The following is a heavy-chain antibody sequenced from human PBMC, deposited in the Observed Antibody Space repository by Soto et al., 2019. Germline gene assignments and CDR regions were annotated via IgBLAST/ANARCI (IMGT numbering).Heavy chain of an antibody. CDR2: IMPFFGSG. Sequence: QVYLVQSGAEVKKPGSSVKVSCKALRGTFTNYAFSWVRQAPGQGLECMGGIMPFFGSGNYAQEVQGRVHITAHEPTSSCYWELTSLRSQDTAVYYCARDRAGYYSHFVYWGQGTLATVSS. D-gene: IGHD3-22*01. V-gene: IGHV1-69*01. J-gene: IGHJ4*02. CDR1: RGTFTNYA. CDR3: ARDRAGYYSHFVY.